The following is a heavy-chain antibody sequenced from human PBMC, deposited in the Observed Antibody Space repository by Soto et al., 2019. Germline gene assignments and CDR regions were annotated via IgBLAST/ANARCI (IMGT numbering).Heavy chain of an antibody. CDR3: ATDAPNQSLNGITSPLDY. CDR2: IIPIFGTA. D-gene: IGHD2-2*01. Sequence: QVQLVQSGAEVKKPGSSVKVSCKASGGIFSSYAISWIRQAPGQGPEWMGGIIPIFGTANYATKFQGRVTITADESTTTTYMQLTGLRSGESAVYYSATDAPNQSLNGITSPLDYWSEGTLITVS. J-gene: IGHJ4*02. V-gene: IGHV1-69*01. CDR1: GGIFSSYA.